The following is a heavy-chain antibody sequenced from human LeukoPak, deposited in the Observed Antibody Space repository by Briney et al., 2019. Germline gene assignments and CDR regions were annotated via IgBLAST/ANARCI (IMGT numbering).Heavy chain of an antibody. V-gene: IGHV4-34*01. CDR1: GGSFSGYY. J-gene: IGHJ6*03. CDR3: ARGIRRRQPPTYYYYYMDV. CDR2: INHSGST. Sequence: SETLSLTCAVYGGSFSGYYWSWIRQPPGKGLEWIGEINHSGSTNYNPSLKSRVTISVDTSKNQFSLKLSSVTAADTAVYYCARGIRRRQPPTYYYYYMDVWGKGTTVTVSS. D-gene: IGHD4-17*01.